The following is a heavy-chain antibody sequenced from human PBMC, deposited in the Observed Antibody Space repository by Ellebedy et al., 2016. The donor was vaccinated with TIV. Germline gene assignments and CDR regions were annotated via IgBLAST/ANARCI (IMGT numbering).Heavy chain of an antibody. CDR1: GGSFSDYY. D-gene: IGHD4-17*01. V-gene: IGHV4-34*01. CDR3: ARAWGDNGDPSIDY. Sequence: SETLSLXXAVSGGSFSDYYWSWIRQPPGKGLEWIGEINHSGSTNYIPSLQSRVTISVDTSKNHFSLNLTSVTAADTAVYYCARAWGDNGDPSIDYWGQGALVTVSS. J-gene: IGHJ4*02. CDR2: INHSGST.